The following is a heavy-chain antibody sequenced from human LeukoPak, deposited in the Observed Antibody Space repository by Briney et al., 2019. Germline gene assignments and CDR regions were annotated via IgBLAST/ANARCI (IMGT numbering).Heavy chain of an antibody. J-gene: IGHJ4*02. CDR2: ISSSSSYI. V-gene: IGHV3-21*01. Sequence: GGSLRLSCAASGFTFSSYSMNWVRQAPGKGLEWVSSISSSSSYIYYADSVKGRFTISRDNAKNSLYLQMNSLRAEDTAVYYCARDLLGYCSSTSCYFFGSDYWGRGTLVTVSS. CDR3: ARDLLGYCSSTSCYFFGSDY. D-gene: IGHD2-2*01. CDR1: GFTFSSYS.